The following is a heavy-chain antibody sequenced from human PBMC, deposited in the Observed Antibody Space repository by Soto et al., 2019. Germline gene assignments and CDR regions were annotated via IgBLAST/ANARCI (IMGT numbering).Heavy chain of an antibody. D-gene: IGHD4-17*01. Sequence: GSGPTLVNPTQTLTLTCTFSGFSLSTSGVGVGWIRQPPGKALEWLALIYWNDDKRYSPSLKSRLTITKDTSKNQVVLTMTNMDPVDTATYYRAQQVGYGDPHYFDYWGQGTLVTVSS. CDR2: IYWNDDK. V-gene: IGHV2-5*01. J-gene: IGHJ4*02. CDR3: AQQVGYGDPHYFDY. CDR1: GFSLSTSGVG.